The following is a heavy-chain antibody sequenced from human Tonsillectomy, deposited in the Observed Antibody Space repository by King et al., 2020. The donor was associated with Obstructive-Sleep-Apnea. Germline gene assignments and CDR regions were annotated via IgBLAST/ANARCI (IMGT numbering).Heavy chain of an antibody. D-gene: IGHD6-19*01. CDR1: GFTFSSYG. Sequence: VQLVESGGGVVQPGRSLRLSCAASGFTFSSYGMHWVRQAPGKGLEWVAFIRYDGSNKYYADSVKGRFTISRDNSKNTLYLQMNSLRAEDTAVYYCAKSTRYSSGWYGVAAHYYGMDVWGQGTTVTVSS. CDR3: AKSTRYSSGWYGVAAHYYGMDV. CDR2: IRYDGSNK. V-gene: IGHV3-30*02. J-gene: IGHJ6*02.